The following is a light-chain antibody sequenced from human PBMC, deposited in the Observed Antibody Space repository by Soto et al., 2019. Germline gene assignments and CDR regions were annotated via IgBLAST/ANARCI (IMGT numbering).Light chain of an antibody. CDR2: KAS. CDR3: QQYHNYVWT. J-gene: IGKJ1*01. CDR1: QGVLYSSNNKNY. V-gene: IGKV4-1*01. Sequence: DIVMTQSPDSLAVSLGERATINCKSGQGVLYSSNNKNYLAWYQQKPGKAPKLLIYKASSLESGVPSRFSGSASGTEFTLTISSLQPDDFATYYCQQYHNYVWTFGQGTKVDIK.